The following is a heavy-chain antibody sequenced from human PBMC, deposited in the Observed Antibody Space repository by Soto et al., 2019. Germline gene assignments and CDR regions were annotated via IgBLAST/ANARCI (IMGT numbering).Heavy chain of an antibody. J-gene: IGHJ2*01. CDR1: GGSISSYY. CDR2: VYYSGNT. V-gene: IGHV4-59*01. CDR3: ASPVEGDWYFDL. D-gene: IGHD1-1*01. Sequence: QVQLQGSGPGLVKPSETLSLTCTVSGGSISSYYWSWIRQPPGKGLEWIGYVYYSGNTNYNPSLKSRVTIAVDTSKNQFSLKLSSVTAADTAVYYCASPVEGDWYFDLWGRGTLVSVSS.